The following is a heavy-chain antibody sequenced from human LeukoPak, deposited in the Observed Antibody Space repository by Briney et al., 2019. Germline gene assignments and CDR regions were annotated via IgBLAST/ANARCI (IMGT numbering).Heavy chain of an antibody. CDR2: ISSNGGST. D-gene: IGHD3-22*01. V-gene: IGHV3-64D*06. CDR1: GFTFNKYA. Sequence: GGSLRLSCSASGFTFNKYAMYWVRQAPGKGLEYVSAISSNGGSTYYADSVKGRFTISRDNSKNTLYLQMSSLRAEDTAVFYCVKRGNDYYDSSGNCDFDFWGQGTLVTVSS. CDR3: VKRGNDYYDSSGNCDFDF. J-gene: IGHJ4*02.